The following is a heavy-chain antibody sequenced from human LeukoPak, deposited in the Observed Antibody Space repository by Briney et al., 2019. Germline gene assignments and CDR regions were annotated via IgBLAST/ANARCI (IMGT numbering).Heavy chain of an antibody. J-gene: IGHJ4*02. CDR1: GFTFIGHS. Sequence: GGSLRLSCAASGFTFIGHSMNWVRQAPGKGLEWVSSITSSGSTIYSADSVKGRFTISRDNSKNTLYLQMNSLRAEDTAVYYCARASDYWGQGTLVTVSS. V-gene: IGHV3-48*01. CDR3: ARASDY. D-gene: IGHD5-12*01. CDR2: ITSSGSTI.